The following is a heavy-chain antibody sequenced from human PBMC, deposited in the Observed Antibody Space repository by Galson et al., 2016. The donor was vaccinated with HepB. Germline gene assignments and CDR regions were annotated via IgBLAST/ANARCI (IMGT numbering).Heavy chain of an antibody. V-gene: IGHV3-23*01. CDR3: AKDRGGRVDTGTLDY. Sequence: LRLSCAASGITFSNYAMHWVRQAPGEGLEWVSGIGGSDTGTYYADSVRGRFTISRDNSKNTLYLQMNSLRAGDAAVYYCAKDRGGRVDTGTLDYWARGPWSPSPQ. CDR1: GITFSNYA. CDR2: IGGSDTGT. J-gene: IGHJ4*02. D-gene: IGHD5-18*01.